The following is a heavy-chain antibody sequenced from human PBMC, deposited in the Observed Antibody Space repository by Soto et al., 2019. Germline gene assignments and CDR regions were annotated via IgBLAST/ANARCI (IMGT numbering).Heavy chain of an antibody. D-gene: IGHD3-10*01. CDR2: IQNDGSRT. CDR3: ARGDRGAFDL. V-gene: IGHV3-74*01. CDR1: GFTFSYYW. Sequence: EVQVVESGGGLVQPGGSLRLSCAASGFTFSYYWMHWVRHAPGKGLVWVSHIQNDGSRTTYADTVKGRLTISKDNAKDTLNIQMNSLRAEDTAVYYCARGDRGAFDLWGQGTMVTVSS. J-gene: IGHJ3*01.